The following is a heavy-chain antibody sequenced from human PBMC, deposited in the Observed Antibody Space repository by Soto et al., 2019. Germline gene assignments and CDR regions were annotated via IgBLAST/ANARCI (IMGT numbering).Heavy chain of an antibody. CDR1: GFTFSDYY. Sequence: QVQLVESGGGLVKPGGSLRLSCEASGFTFSDYYMSWIRQAPGRGLEWVSYISTTSSYTNYADSVKGRFTISRDNAKNSLYLHMSSLRAEDTAVYYCARDLGWAPLYEHWGQGTLVTVSS. J-gene: IGHJ1*01. V-gene: IGHV3-11*05. D-gene: IGHD2-8*01. CDR2: ISTTSSYT. CDR3: ARDLGWAPLYEH.